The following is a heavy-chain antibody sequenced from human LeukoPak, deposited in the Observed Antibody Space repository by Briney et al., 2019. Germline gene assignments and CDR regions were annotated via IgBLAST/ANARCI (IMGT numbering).Heavy chain of an antibody. Sequence: ASVTVSFKASGYTFTTYGISWVRQAAGQGREWMGWISAYNGNTNYAQMLQGRVTMTTDTSTSTAYMELRSLRSDDTAVYYCARDYSGDSDYYFDYWGQGTLVTVSS. CDR1: GYTFTTYG. CDR2: ISAYNGNT. CDR3: ARDYSGDSDYYFDY. D-gene: IGHD1-26*01. J-gene: IGHJ4*02. V-gene: IGHV1-18*01.